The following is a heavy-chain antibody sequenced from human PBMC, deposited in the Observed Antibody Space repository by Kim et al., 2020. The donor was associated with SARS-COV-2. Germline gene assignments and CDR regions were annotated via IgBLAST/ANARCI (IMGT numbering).Heavy chain of an antibody. CDR2: FNPNNGGI. D-gene: IGHD1-1*01. Sequence: ASVKVSCKAPGYSLTGHYLHFVRQAPGQGLQWMGWFNPNNGGIKYAEKFQGRVTVTRDRSISTVYMELNRLTSDDAAVYYCAGRSGLYNYAIDVWGQGTTVTVSS. CDR3: AGRSGLYNYAIDV. CDR1: GYSLTGHY. V-gene: IGHV1-2*02. J-gene: IGHJ6*02.